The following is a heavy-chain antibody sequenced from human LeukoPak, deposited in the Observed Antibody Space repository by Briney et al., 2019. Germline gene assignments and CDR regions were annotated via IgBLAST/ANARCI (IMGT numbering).Heavy chain of an antibody. J-gene: IGHJ3*02. Sequence: GGSLRLSCAASGLTFSSYDMHWVRQAPGKGLEWVSGIGTTGDTYYPGSVKGRFSISRENAKNSLYLQINSLRVEDTAVYYCARGHLPVVDGDSLSDAFDIWGQGTMVTVSS. D-gene: IGHD2-15*01. CDR3: ARGHLPVVDGDSLSDAFDI. V-gene: IGHV3-13*01. CDR1: GLTFSSYD. CDR2: IGTTGDT.